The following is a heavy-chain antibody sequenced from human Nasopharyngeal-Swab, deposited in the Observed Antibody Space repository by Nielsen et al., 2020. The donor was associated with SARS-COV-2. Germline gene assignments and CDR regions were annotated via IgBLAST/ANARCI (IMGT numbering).Heavy chain of an antibody. Sequence: ASVKVSCKASGYTFTGYYMHWVRQAPGQGLEWMGRINPNSGGTNYAQKFQGRVTMTRDTSISTAYMGLSRLRSDDTAVYYCARDPTSVAGTGDYYYGMDVWGQGTTVTVSS. J-gene: IGHJ6*02. V-gene: IGHV1-2*06. CDR1: GYTFTGYY. CDR3: ARDPTSVAGTGDYYYGMDV. CDR2: INPNSGGT. D-gene: IGHD6-19*01.